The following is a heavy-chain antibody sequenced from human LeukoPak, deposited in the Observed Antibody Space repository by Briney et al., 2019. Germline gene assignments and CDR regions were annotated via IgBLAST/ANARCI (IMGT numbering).Heavy chain of an antibody. CDR2: IYYSGST. D-gene: IGHD6-13*01. V-gene: IGHV4-30-4*01. Sequence: SETLSLTCTVSGGSISSGDYYWSWIRQPPGKGLEWIGYIYYSGSTYYNPSLTSRVTISVDTSRNQFSLKLNSVTAADTAVYYCARASMAQLSSSWYFPPTYYYGMDVWGQGTTVTVSS. CDR3: ARASMAQLSSSWYFPPTYYYGMDV. CDR1: GGSISSGDYY. J-gene: IGHJ6*02.